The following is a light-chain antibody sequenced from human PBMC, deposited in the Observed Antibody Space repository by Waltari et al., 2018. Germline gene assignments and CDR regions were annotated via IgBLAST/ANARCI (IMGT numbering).Light chain of an antibody. CDR3: GAWDDSLSGHYV. CDR2: RND. V-gene: IGLV1-47*01. J-gene: IGLJ1*01. Sequence: QSVLTQPPSASGTPGQRVTISCSGSSSNIGSNHVYWYQQLPGMAPTLLIYRNDRRPSGVPDRFSGSKSGSSASLAIGGLRSEDEADYYCGAWDDSLSGHYVFGTGTKVTVL. CDR1: SSNIGSNH.